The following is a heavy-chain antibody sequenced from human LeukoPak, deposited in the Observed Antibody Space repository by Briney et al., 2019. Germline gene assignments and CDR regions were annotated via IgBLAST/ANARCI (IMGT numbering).Heavy chain of an antibody. CDR1: GFTFSSYA. CDR2: ISGSGGST. D-gene: IGHD3-9*01. V-gene: IGHV3-23*01. CDR3: AKVSLRYLDWGPFDI. Sequence: GGSLRLSCAASGFTFSSYAVSWVRQAPGKGLEWVSAISGSGGSTYYADSVKGRFTISRDNSKNTLYLQMNSLRAEDTAVYYCAKVSLRYLDWGPFDIWGQGTMVTVSS. J-gene: IGHJ3*02.